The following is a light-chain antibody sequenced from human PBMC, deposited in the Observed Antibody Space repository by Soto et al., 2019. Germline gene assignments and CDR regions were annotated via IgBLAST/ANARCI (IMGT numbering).Light chain of an antibody. CDR3: SSYSTSSPLVV. V-gene: IGLV2-14*01. CDR2: DVN. J-gene: IGLJ2*01. Sequence: QSVLTQPASVSGSPGQSITISCTGTSSDVGGYNYVSWYQQSPGTVPKLMIYDVNNRPSGVSNRFSGSKSGNTASLTISGLQAEDEADYYCSSYSTSSPLVVFGGGTKLTVL. CDR1: SSDVGGYNY.